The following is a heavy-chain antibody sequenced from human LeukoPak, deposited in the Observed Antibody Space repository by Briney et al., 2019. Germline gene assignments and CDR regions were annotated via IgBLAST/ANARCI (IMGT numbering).Heavy chain of an antibody. CDR2: IYYFGSP. D-gene: IGHD6-13*01. J-gene: IGHJ4*02. CDR1: GGSISPYY. Sequence: SETLSLTCNVSGGSISPYYWTWIRQPRGKGLEWIGFIYYFGSPNYNPSLKSRVTILVDTSKNQFSLQLTSVTAADTAVYYCARGLRYSSDYWGPGILVTVSS. CDR3: ARGLRYSSDY. V-gene: IGHV4-59*01.